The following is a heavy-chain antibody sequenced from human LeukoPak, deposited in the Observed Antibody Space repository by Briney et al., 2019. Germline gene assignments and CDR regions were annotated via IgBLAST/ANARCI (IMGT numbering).Heavy chain of an antibody. CDR2: INTNTGNP. J-gene: IGHJ3*01. CDR1: GYTFTSYT. D-gene: IGHD3-16*01. Sequence: ASVKVPCKASGYTFTSYTMNWVRQAPGQGLEWMGWINTNTGNPTYAQGFTGRFVFSLDTSVSTAYLQISSLKAEDTAVYYCARGAVRPWGNDAFDVWGQGTMVTVSS. V-gene: IGHV7-4-1*02. CDR3: ARGAVRPWGNDAFDV.